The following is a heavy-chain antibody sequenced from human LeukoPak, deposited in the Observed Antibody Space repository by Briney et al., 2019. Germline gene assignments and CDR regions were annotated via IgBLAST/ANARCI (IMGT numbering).Heavy chain of an antibody. CDR1: GDSISSTSYF. J-gene: IGHJ4*02. Sequence: SETLSLTCAVSGDSISSTSYFWAWIRQPPGKGLEWIGSVSYTGRTYYNPSVKSRVTLSVDTSTNQFSLKLSSVTAADAAVYYCARQKRDYYDTSGYYFGNDYWGQGILVTVSS. CDR3: ARQKRDYYDTSGYYFGNDY. CDR2: VSYTGRT. D-gene: IGHD3-22*01. V-gene: IGHV4-39*01.